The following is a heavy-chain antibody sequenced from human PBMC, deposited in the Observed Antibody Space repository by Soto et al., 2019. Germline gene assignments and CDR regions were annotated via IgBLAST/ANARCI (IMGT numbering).Heavy chain of an antibody. CDR1: GGSISSSSYY. CDR2: IYYSGST. J-gene: IGHJ6*03. D-gene: IGHD2-15*01. CDR3: ARDDVHCSGGRCYGVPMDV. V-gene: IGHV4-39*01. Sequence: SETLSLTCTVSGGSISSSSYYWGWIRQPPGKGLEWIGSIYYSGSTYYNPSLKSRVTISGDTSKNQFSLKLSSVTAADTAVYYCARDDVHCSGGRCYGVPMDVWGKGTTVPVSS.